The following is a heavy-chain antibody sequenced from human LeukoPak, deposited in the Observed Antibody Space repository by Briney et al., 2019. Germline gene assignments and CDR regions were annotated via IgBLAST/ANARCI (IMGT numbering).Heavy chain of an antibody. J-gene: IGHJ5*01. CDR2: ISGSGGST. V-gene: IGHV3-23*01. CDR1: GFTLSSFV. CDR3: AKSVGGKIYSSGWFDY. D-gene: IGHD6-19*01. Sequence: GGSLRLSCAASGFTLSSFVMTWVRQAPGKGLEWVSAISGSGGSTYYADSVKGRFTISRDNSKKTLYLQLNSLRVEDTAVYYCAKSVGGKIYSSGWFDYWGQGTLVSVSS.